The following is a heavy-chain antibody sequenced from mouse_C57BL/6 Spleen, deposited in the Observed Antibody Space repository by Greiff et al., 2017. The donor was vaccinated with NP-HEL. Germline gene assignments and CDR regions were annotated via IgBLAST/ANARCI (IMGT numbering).Heavy chain of an antibody. CDR1: GYTFTDYN. D-gene: IGHD2-4*01. V-gene: IGHV1-18*01. CDR2: INPNNGGT. CDR3: ARSLIYYDYDGFAY. J-gene: IGHJ3*01. Sequence: EVQLQESGPELVKPGASVKIPCKASGYTFTDYNMDWVKQSHGKSLEWIGDINPNNGGTIYNQKFKGKATLTVDKSSSTAYMELRSLTSEDTAVYYCARSLIYYDYDGFAYWGQGTLVTVSA.